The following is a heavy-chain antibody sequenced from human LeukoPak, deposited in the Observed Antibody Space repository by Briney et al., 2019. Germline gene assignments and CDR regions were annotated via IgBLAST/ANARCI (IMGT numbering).Heavy chain of an antibody. D-gene: IGHD4-23*01. CDR2: ISAYNGNT. Sequence: ASVKVSCKASGYTFTSYGISWVRQAPGQGLEWMGWISAYNGNTNYAQKLQGRVTMTTDTSTSTAHMELSSLRSEDTAVYYCATSRGPVRWYDYWGQGTLVTVSS. CDR1: GYTFTSYG. CDR3: ATSRGPVRWYDY. J-gene: IGHJ4*02. V-gene: IGHV1-18*01.